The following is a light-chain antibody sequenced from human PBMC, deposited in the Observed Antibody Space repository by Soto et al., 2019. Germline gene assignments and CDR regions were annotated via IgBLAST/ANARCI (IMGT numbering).Light chain of an antibody. CDR2: DAF. Sequence: EKVMTQSPATLSVSPGERATLSCRASQSVKSRLAWYQQKPGQAPRLLIYDAFTRATGIPARFSGSGSETDFTLIISSLEPEDFAVYYCQQRSDSPPLTFGGGTKVDIK. J-gene: IGKJ4*01. V-gene: IGKV3-11*01. CDR3: QQRSDSPPLT. CDR1: QSVKSR.